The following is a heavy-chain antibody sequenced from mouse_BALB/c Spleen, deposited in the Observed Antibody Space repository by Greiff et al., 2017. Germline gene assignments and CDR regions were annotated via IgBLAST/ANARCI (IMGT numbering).Heavy chain of an antibody. CDR1: GYAFTNYL. D-gene: IGHD1-2*01. Sequence: VQLQQSGAELVRPGTSVKVSCKASGYAFTNYLIEWVKQRPGQGPEWIGVINPGSGGTNYNEKFKGKATLTADKSSSTAYMQLSSLTSDDSAVYFWARNYGSYFDYWGQGTTLTVSS. J-gene: IGHJ2*01. V-gene: IGHV1-54*03. CDR2: INPGSGGT. CDR3: ARNYGSYFDY.